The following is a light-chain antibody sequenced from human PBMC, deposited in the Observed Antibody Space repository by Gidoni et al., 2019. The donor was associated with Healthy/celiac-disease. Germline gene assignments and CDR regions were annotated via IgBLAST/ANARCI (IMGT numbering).Light chain of an antibody. V-gene: IGKV3-20*01. CDR2: GAS. Sequence: EIVLTQSPGTLSLSPGERATLSCRASQSLSSIYLAWYQQKPGQAPRLLIYGASSRATGIPDRFSGSGSETDFTLTISRLEPEDFAVYYCQEYGSSPPWTFGQGTKVEIK. CDR3: QEYGSSPPWT. CDR1: QSLSSIY. J-gene: IGKJ1*01.